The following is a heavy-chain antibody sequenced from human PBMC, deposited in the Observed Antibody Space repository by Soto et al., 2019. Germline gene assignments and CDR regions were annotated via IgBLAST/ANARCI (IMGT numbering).Heavy chain of an antibody. Sequence: QLQLQESGSGLVKPSQTLSLTCAVSGGSNSSGGYSWSWIRQPPGKGLEWIGYIYHSGSTSYNPSLKSRVTISVDRSKNQFSLKLSSVTAADTAVYYCARARGNWGLSGMDVWGQGTTVTVSS. CDR1: GGSNSSGGYS. V-gene: IGHV4-30-2*01. J-gene: IGHJ6*02. CDR2: IYHSGST. CDR3: ARARGNWGLSGMDV. D-gene: IGHD7-27*01.